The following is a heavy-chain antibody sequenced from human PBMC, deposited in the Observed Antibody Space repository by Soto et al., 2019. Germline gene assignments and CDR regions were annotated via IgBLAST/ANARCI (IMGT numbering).Heavy chain of an antibody. Sequence: PSETLSLTCTVSGGSISSYYWSWVRQPPGKGLEWIGYIYYSGSTNYNPSLKSRVTISVDTSKNQFSLKLSSVTAADTAVYYCARDSGSYYNEFRFDYWGQGTLVTVS. D-gene: IGHD3-10*01. CDR3: ARDSGSYYNEFRFDY. V-gene: IGHV4-59*01. CDR1: GGSISSYY. J-gene: IGHJ4*02. CDR2: IYYSGST.